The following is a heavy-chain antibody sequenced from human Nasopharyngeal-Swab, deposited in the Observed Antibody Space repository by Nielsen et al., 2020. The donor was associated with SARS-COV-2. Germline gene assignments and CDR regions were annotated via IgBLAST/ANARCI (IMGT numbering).Heavy chain of an antibody. CDR3: ARGGVVPWFDY. J-gene: IGHJ4*02. Sequence: SQTRSLTCAVSGGSISSGGYSWSWIRQPPGKGLEWIGYIYHSGSTYYNPSLKSRVTISVDRSKNQFSLKLSSVTAADTAVYYCARGGVVPWFDYWGQGTLVTVSS. D-gene: IGHD3-3*01. V-gene: IGHV4-30-2*01. CDR1: GGSISSGGYS. CDR2: IYHSGST.